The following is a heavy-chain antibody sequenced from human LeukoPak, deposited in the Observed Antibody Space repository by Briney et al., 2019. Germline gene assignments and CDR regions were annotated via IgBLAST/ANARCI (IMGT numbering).Heavy chain of an antibody. CDR1: GFTVSSNY. V-gene: IGHV3-53*01. CDR3: ASGKATAMAQGY. Sequence: GRSLRLSCAASGFTVSSNYMSWVSQAAGKGRGWVSFIYSVGSTYYADSVKGRFTISRDNSKNALYLQMNSLRADDTGVYYCASGKATAMAQGYWGQGTLVTVSS. CDR2: IYSVGST. J-gene: IGHJ4*02. D-gene: IGHD5-18*01.